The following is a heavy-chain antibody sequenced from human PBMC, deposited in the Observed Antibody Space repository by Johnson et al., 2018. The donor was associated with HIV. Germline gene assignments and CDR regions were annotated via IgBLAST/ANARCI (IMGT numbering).Heavy chain of an antibody. J-gene: IGHJ3*01. Sequence: QMLLVESGGGLVKPGGSLRLSCAASGFTFSDYYMTWIRQAPGKGLEWLSFISSSGDIIRYADSVQGRFTISRDNSKNTLDLHMNSLRVEDTAVYYCARGYGDYSDFFDVWGQGTMVTVSS. CDR3: ARGYGDYSDFFDV. CDR2: ISSSGDII. CDR1: GFTFSDYY. D-gene: IGHD4-17*01. V-gene: IGHV3-11*01.